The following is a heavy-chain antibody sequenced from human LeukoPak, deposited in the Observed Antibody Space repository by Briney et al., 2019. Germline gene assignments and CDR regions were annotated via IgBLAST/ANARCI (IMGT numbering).Heavy chain of an antibody. Sequence: GASVKVSCKASGYTFTSYYIHWVRQAPGQGLEWVGIINPSGGNTAYAQKFQGRVTMTRDTSTTTVYMELSSLRSEDTAVYYCARRAAVAYNWFDPWGQGTLVTVSS. V-gene: IGHV1-46*01. J-gene: IGHJ5*02. D-gene: IGHD2-15*01. CDR1: GYTFTSYY. CDR2: INPSGGNT. CDR3: ARRAAVAYNWFDP.